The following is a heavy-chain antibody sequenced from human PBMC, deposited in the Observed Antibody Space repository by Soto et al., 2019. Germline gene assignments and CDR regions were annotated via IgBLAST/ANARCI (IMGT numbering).Heavy chain of an antibody. J-gene: IGHJ4*02. CDR2: IKTKPRNYAT. D-gene: IGHD2-21*02. Sequence: EVQLVESGGGLVQPGQSVILSCTTSGFSFSGFAVHWVRQASGRGLEWVGRIKTKPRNYATAYLASVRGRFTISRDDSKNTSYLQRDSRGAGDTAVFYWAGLWGGGSGDDSPPFYLDYWGQGALVTVSS. V-gene: IGHV3-73*02. CDR1: GFSFSGFA. CDR3: AGLWGGGSGDDSPPFYLDY.